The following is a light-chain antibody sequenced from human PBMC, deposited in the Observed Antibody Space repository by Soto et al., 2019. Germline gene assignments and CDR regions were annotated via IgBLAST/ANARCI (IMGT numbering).Light chain of an antibody. J-gene: IGKJ5*01. V-gene: IGKV3-20*01. Sequence: EFALTQSPGTLSLFPGGRGTPSCRGSQSVSSSYLAWYQKKPGQHPRILIYGASSRATGIPDRFSGSGSGTDFNLTISRLEPEDFAVFYCQHYDSLTITFGQGTRLEIK. CDR3: QHYDSLTIT. CDR2: GAS. CDR1: QSVSSSY.